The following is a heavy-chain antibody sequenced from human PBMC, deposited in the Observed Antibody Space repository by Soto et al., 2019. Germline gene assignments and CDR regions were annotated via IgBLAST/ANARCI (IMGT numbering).Heavy chain of an antibody. CDR1: GGSISSSSYY. Sequence: QLQLQESGPGLVKPSETLSLTCTVSGGSISSSSYYWGWIRQPPGKGLEWIGGIYYSGSTYYSPSLKSRVTISVDSSKHQFSLTLSAVTAADTAVYYCASPPWGSGWYYFDYWGQGTLVTVSS. D-gene: IGHD6-19*01. CDR3: ASPPWGSGWYYFDY. J-gene: IGHJ4*02. CDR2: IYYSGST. V-gene: IGHV4-39*01.